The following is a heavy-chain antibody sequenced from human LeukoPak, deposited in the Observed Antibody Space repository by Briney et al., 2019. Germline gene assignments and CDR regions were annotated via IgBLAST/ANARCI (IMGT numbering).Heavy chain of an antibody. CDR3: VPGGLAVSGIDY. V-gene: IGHV3-7*01. Sequence: QPGGSLRLSCAVSGFTFNNYWMSWVRQAPGKGLGWVANITPDGSDRYYVDSLKGRVTISRDNTKSSLYLQLNSLRAEDKAVYSCVPGGLAVSGIDYWGQGAPVTVSS. CDR1: GFTFNNYW. J-gene: IGHJ4*02. CDR2: ITPDGSDR. D-gene: IGHD6-19*01.